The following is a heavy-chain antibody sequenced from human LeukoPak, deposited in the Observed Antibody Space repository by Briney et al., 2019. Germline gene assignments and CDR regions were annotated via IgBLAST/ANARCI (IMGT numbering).Heavy chain of an antibody. CDR2: INWNGGST. CDR3: ARDGGHTVTGGFDY. V-gene: IGHV3-20*04. J-gene: IGHJ4*02. CDR1: GFTFDDYG. D-gene: IGHD4-17*01. Sequence: GGSLRLSCAASGFTFDDYGMSWVRQAPGKGLEWVSGINWNGGSTGYADSVKGRFTISRDNAKNSLYLQMNSLGAEDTALYYCARDGGHTVTGGFDYWGQGTLVTVSS.